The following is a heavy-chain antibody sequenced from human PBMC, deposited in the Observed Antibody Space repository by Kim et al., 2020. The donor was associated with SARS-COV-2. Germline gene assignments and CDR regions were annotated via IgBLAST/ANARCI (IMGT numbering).Heavy chain of an antibody. J-gene: IGHJ6*02. CDR3: ARELEQQELVHLYGMDV. Sequence: SVNGRFTISRDNAKNLLSLQINSLRVEDTAVYYCARELEQQELVHLYGMDVWGQGTTVIVSS. D-gene: IGHD6-13*01. V-gene: IGHV3-21*06.